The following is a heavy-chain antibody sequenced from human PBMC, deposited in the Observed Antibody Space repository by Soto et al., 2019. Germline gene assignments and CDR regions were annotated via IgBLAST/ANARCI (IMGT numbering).Heavy chain of an antibody. Sequence: QTLSLTCAISGDSVSSNSAAWNWIRQSPSRGLEWLGRTYYRSKWYNDYAVSVKSRITINPDTSKNQFSLQLNSVTPEDTAVYYCARDRSLSEYSSSSAMDVWGQGTTVTVSS. CDR2: TYYRSKWYN. V-gene: IGHV6-1*01. J-gene: IGHJ6*02. D-gene: IGHD6-6*01. CDR3: ARDRSLSEYSSSSAMDV. CDR1: GDSVSSNSAA.